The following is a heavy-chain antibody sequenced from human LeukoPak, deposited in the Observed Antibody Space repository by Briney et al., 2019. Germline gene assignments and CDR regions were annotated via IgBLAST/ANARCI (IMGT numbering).Heavy chain of an antibody. CDR1: GGSISSYY. Sequence: SETLSLTCTVSGGSISSYYWSWIRQPPGKGLEWIGYIYYSGSTNYNPSLKSRVTISVDTSKNQFSLKLSSVTAADTAVYYCARAQGITIFGADYYYGMDVWGQGTTVTVSS. V-gene: IGHV4-59*01. CDR3: ARAQGITIFGADYYYGMDV. J-gene: IGHJ6*02. D-gene: IGHD3-3*01. CDR2: IYYSGST.